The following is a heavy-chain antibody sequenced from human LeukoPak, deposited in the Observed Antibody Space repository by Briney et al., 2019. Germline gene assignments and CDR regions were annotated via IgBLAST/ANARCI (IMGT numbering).Heavy chain of an antibody. Sequence: SETLSLTCTVSGGSISSYYWSWIRQPPGKGLEWIGYIYHSGSTKYNPSLKSRVTISVDTSKDQFSLKLSSVTAADTAVYYCARDGYSGNDGLWGQGTLVTVSS. D-gene: IGHD5-12*01. CDR3: ARDGYSGNDGL. J-gene: IGHJ4*02. V-gene: IGHV4-59*01. CDR2: IYHSGST. CDR1: GGSISSYY.